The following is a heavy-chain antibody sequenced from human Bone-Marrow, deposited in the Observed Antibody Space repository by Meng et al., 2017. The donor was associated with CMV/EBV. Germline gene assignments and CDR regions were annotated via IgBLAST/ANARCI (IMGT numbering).Heavy chain of an antibody. CDR3: ARGSYSTDYYFDY. CDR1: GGSISSYY. J-gene: IGHJ4*02. CDR2: IYYSGTT. Sequence: SETLSLTCTVSGGSISSYYWSWIRQPPGKGLEWIGYIYYSGTTNYNPSLKSRVTISVDTSKNQFSLKLSSVTAADTAVYYCARGSYSTDYYFDYWGQGPLVTVYS. D-gene: IGHD6-13*01. V-gene: IGHV4-59*01.